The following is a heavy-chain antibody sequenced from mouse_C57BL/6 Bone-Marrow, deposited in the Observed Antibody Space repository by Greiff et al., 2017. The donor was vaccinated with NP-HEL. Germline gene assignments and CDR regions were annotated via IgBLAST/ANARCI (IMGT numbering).Heavy chain of an antibody. J-gene: IGHJ3*01. CDR1: GYTFTDYY. CDR3: AIFYDGNL. CDR2: IHPYNGGT. Sequence: EVKLMESGPVLVKPGASVKMSCKASGYTFTDYYMNWVKQSHGKSLEWIGVIHPYNGGTSYNQKFKGKATLTVDKSSSTAYMELNSLTSEDSAVYYCAIFYDGNLWGQGTLVTVSA. V-gene: IGHV1-19*01. D-gene: IGHD2-1*01.